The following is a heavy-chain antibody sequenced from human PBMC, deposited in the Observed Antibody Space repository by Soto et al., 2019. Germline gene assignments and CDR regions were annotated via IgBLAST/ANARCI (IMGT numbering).Heavy chain of an antibody. CDR3: AGAGVAPYYYIVMDV. V-gene: IGHV1-18*01. CDR2: ISSYNGDT. Sequence: QVQLEQSGAEVKKPGASVKVSCKASGYTFTRSGISWVRQAPGQGPEWMGWISSYNGDTNYAQTFQGRGTMTTDTSTSTAYMELRSLRSDEPAVYSCAGAGVAPYYYIVMDVWGQGTPVTVSS. J-gene: IGHJ6*01. CDR1: GYTFTRSG. D-gene: IGHD2-15*01.